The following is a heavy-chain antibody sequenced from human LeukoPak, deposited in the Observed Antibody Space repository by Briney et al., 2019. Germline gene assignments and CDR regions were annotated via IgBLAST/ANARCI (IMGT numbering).Heavy chain of an antibody. V-gene: IGHV3-11*01. Sequence: PGGSLRPSCAASGFTFSDYYMSWLRQAPGKGLEWVSYISSSGSTIYYADSVKGRFAISRDNAKNSLYLQMNSLRAEDPAVYYCSRDPRNLDYWGQGTLVTVSS. D-gene: IGHD1-14*01. CDR1: GFTFSDYY. CDR2: ISSSGSTI. CDR3: SRDPRNLDY. J-gene: IGHJ4*02.